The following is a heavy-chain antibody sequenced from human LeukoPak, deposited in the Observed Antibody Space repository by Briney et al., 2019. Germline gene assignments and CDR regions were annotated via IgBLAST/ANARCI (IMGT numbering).Heavy chain of an antibody. Sequence: GRSLRLSCAASGFTFSSYAMHWVRQAPGKGLEWVAVISYDGSNKYYADSVKGRFTISRDNSKNTLYLQMDSLRAEDTAVYYCASPPQVLLWFGALGYWGQGTLVTVSS. CDR3: ASPPQVLLWFGALGY. CDR1: GFTFSSYA. V-gene: IGHV3-30-3*01. J-gene: IGHJ4*02. D-gene: IGHD3-10*01. CDR2: ISYDGSNK.